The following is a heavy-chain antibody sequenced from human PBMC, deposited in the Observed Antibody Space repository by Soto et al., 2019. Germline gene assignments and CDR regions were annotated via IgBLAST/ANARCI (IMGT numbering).Heavy chain of an antibody. CDR1: GYSFTSYW. J-gene: IGHJ3*02. V-gene: IGHV5-51*01. Sequence: LGESLKISCKGSGYSFTSYWISWVRQVPGKGLELMGVIYPGDSDIRYSPSFQGQVTISADKSNTTAYLQWSGLKASDTSMYYCARQRIEAAFDAFDIWGQGTMVTVSS. D-gene: IGHD6-13*01. CDR3: ARQRIEAAFDAFDI. CDR2: IYPGDSDI.